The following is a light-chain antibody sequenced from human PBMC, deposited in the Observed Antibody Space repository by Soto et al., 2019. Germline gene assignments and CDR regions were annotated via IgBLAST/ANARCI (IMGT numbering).Light chain of an antibody. CDR1: QSVRSTD. J-gene: IGKJ4*01. CDR3: HQYGHSPVT. V-gene: IGKV3-20*01. CDR2: DAS. Sequence: EIVLTQTPGTVSLSPGERATLSCRASQSVRSTDFAWYQHKPGQAPRLLIFDASTRATGVPDRFSGSGSGTDFTLTISRLEPEDFALYYCHQYGHSPVTFGGGTKVEIK.